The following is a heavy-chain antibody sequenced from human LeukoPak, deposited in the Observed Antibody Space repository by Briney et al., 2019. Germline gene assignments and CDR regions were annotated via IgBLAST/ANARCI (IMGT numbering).Heavy chain of an antibody. CDR3: ASDGGADAFDI. CDR2: INPSGGST. Sequence: GASVKVSCKASGYTFTRYYMHWVRQAPGQGLEWMGIINPSGGSTSYAQKFQGRVTMIRDMSTSTVYMELSSLRSEDTAVYYCASDGGADAFDIWGQGTMVTVSS. J-gene: IGHJ3*02. D-gene: IGHD4-23*01. V-gene: IGHV1-46*01. CDR1: GYTFTRYY.